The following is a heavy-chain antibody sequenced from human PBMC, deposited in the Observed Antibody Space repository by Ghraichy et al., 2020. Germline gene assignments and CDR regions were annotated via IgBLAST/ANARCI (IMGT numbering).Heavy chain of an antibody. D-gene: IGHD5-18*01. V-gene: IGHV3-30-3*01. CDR3: ARLGYGEGYFDS. J-gene: IGHJ4*02. CDR1: GFTFSNYV. Sequence: GGSLRLSCAASGFTFSNYVMHWVRQGPGKGLEWVAIISFDGSNKYYADSVKGRFTISRDNSRNTLSLQMSSLRAEDTAVYYCARLGYGEGYFDSWGQGTLVTVSS. CDR2: ISFDGSNK.